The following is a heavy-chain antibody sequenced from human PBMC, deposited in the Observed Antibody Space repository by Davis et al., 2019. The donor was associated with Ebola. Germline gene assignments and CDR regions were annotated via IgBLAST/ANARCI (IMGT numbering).Heavy chain of an antibody. Sequence: AASVKVSCKASGGTFSSYAISWVRQAPGQGLEWMGGIIPIFGTANYAQKFQGRVTITADESTSTAYMELSSLRSEDTAVYYCARESPLYGPFFDYWGQGTLVTVSS. CDR1: GGTFSSYA. J-gene: IGHJ4*02. V-gene: IGHV1-69*13. CDR2: IIPIFGTA. D-gene: IGHD2-2*02. CDR3: ARESPLYGPFFDY.